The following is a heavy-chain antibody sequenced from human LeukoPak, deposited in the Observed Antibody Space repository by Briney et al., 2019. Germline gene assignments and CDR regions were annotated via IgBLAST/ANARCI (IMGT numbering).Heavy chain of an antibody. D-gene: IGHD5-18*01. J-gene: IGHJ4*02. Sequence: ASVKVSCKVSGYTFTGYYLHWVRQAPGQGLEWMGGIIPIFGTANYAQKFQGRVTITADESTSTAYMELSSLRSEDTAVYYCALGRGYSYDYWGQGTLVTVSS. CDR2: IIPIFGTA. CDR1: GYTFTGYY. CDR3: ALGRGYSYDY. V-gene: IGHV1-69*13.